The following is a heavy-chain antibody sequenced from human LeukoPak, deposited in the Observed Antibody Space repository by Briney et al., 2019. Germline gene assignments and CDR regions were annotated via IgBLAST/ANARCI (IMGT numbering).Heavy chain of an antibody. CDR3: AKDNYDILTGYWAY. CDR2: ISWNSGSI. V-gene: IGHV3-9*03. D-gene: IGHD3-9*01. CDR1: GVTFDDYA. J-gene: IGHJ4*02. Sequence: GGSLRLSCAASGVTFDDYAMHWVRQAPGKGREWVSGISWNSGSIGYADSVKGRFTISRDNAKNSLYLQMNSLRAEDMALYYCAKDNYDILTGYWAYWGQGTLVTVSS.